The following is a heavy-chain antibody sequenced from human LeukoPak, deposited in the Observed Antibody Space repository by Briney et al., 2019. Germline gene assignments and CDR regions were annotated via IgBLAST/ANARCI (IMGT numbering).Heavy chain of an antibody. CDR3: ARLGAVAGTRPLPES. D-gene: IGHD6-19*01. J-gene: IGHJ4*02. V-gene: IGHV4-39*01. CDR1: GGSISSSSDY. Sequence: SETLSLTCTVSGGSISSSSDYWGWIRQPPGKGLEWIGSIYYSGSTYYNPSLKSRVTISVDTSKNQFSLKPSSVTAADTAVYYCARLGAVAGTRPLPESWGQGTVVTVSS. CDR2: IYYSGST.